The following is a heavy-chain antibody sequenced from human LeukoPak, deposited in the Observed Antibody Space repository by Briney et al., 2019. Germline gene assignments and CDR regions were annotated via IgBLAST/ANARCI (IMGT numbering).Heavy chain of an antibody. J-gene: IGHJ4*02. Sequence: GGSLRLSCATSGFTFSSYWMHWVRQAPGKGLVWVSRINSDGSSTSYADSVKGRFTISRDNAKNTLYLQMNSLRAEDTAVYYCARVAWYYYGSGSYYDYWGQGTLVTVSS. D-gene: IGHD3-10*01. CDR1: GFTFSSYW. V-gene: IGHV3-74*01. CDR2: INSDGSST. CDR3: ARVAWYYYGSGSYYDY.